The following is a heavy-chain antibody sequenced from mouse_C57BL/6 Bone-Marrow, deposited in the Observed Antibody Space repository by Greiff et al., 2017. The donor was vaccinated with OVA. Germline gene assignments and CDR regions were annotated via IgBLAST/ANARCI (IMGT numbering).Heavy chain of an antibody. Sequence: EVQGVESGGGLVKPGGSLKLSCAASGFTFSDYGMHWVRQAPEKGLEWVAYISSGSSTIYYADTVKGRFTISRDNAKNTLCLQMTSLRSEDTAMYYCASRTVPWFAYWGQGTLVTVSA. CDR2: ISSGSSTI. V-gene: IGHV5-17*01. D-gene: IGHD4-1*01. J-gene: IGHJ3*01. CDR3: ASRTVPWFAY. CDR1: GFTFSDYG.